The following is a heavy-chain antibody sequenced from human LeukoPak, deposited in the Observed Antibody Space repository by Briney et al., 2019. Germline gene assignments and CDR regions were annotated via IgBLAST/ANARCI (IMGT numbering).Heavy chain of an antibody. CDR1: GGSISSSTYY. D-gene: IGHD2/OR15-2a*01. Sequence: SETLSLTCTVSGGSISSSTYYWGWIRQSPGKGLEWIGYIYDSGSTFYNPSLKSRVTMSIDRSNNQFSLKLSSVTAADTAVYYCARESNINNWFDPWGQGTLVTVSS. V-gene: IGHV4-30-2*06. CDR2: IYDSGST. J-gene: IGHJ5*02. CDR3: ARESNINNWFDP.